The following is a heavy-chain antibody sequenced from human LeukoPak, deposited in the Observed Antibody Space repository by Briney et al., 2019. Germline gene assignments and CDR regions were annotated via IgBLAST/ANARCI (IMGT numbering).Heavy chain of an antibody. CDR2: IKSKTDGGTT. D-gene: IGHD2-21*02. CDR1: GFTFSNAW. V-gene: IGHV3-15*01. Sequence: GGSLRLSCAASGFTFSNAWMSWVRQAPGKGLEWVGRIKSKTDGGTTDYAAPVKGRLTISRDDSKNTLYLQMNSLKTEDTAVYYCTRTQEYCGGDCVWGQGTLVTVSS. J-gene: IGHJ4*02. CDR3: TRTQEYCGGDCV.